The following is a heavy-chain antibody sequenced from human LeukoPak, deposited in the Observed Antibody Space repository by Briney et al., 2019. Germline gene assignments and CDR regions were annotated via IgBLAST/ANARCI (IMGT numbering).Heavy chain of an antibody. D-gene: IGHD2-8*01. Sequence: ASVKVSCKASGYTFTSYGISWVRQAPGQGLEWVGWISPYNGNTNYVQKLQGRLTMTTDTSTSTAYMELRSLSSDDTAVYYCARYYCTNGECSLRFCDYWGQGTLVTVSS. CDR1: GYTFTSYG. CDR3: ARYYCTNGECSLRFCDY. CDR2: ISPYNGNT. J-gene: IGHJ4*02. V-gene: IGHV1-18*01.